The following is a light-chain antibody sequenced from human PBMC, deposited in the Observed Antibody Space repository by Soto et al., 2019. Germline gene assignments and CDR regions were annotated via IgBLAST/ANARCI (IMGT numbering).Light chain of an antibody. CDR3: SSYTAGRTCV. CDR2: HVG. V-gene: IGLV2-11*01. CDR1: SSDVGGYDY. Sequence: SLTQPLSVPGSPGQSVTISWSGTSSDVGGYDYVSWYQQPPGRAPRLLIYHVGQRPSGVPDRFSGSKYGNTASLTISGLQADDEAEYFCSSYTAGRTCVFGGGTKVT. J-gene: IGLJ2*01.